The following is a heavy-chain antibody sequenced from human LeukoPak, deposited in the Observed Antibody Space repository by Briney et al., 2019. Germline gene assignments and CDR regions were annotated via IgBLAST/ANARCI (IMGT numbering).Heavy chain of an antibody. CDR3: AKGSGDYEYFDH. D-gene: IGHD1-26*01. CDR1: GFTFSSYS. Sequence: PGGSLRLSCAASGFTFSSYSMNWVRQAPGKGLEWVSYISSSSSTIYYADSVKGRFTISRDNAKNSLYLQMNSLRLEDTAVYYCAKGSGDYEYFDHWGQGTLVTVSS. J-gene: IGHJ4*02. CDR2: ISSSSSTI. V-gene: IGHV3-48*01.